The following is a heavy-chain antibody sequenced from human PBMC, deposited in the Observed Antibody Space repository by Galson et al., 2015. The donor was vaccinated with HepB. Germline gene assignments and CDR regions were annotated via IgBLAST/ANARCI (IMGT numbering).Heavy chain of an antibody. CDR3: ARKGRGLLNLHYFDY. V-gene: IGHV3-20*04. Sequence: SLRLSCAASGFSFDEYGMSWVRQAPGKELEWVSGINWNGGSTGYADSVRGRFTISRDNAKNSLYLQMNSLRAGDTALYYCARKGRGLLNLHYFDYWGQGTLVTVSS. J-gene: IGHJ4*02. CDR2: INWNGGST. CDR1: GFSFDEYG. D-gene: IGHD3-10*01.